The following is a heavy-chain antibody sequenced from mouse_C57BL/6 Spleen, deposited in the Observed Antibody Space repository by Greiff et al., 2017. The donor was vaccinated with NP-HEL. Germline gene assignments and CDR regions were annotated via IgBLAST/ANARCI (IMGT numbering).Heavy chain of an antibody. V-gene: IGHV1-61*01. D-gene: IGHD2-5*01. CDR2: IYPSDSET. J-gene: IGHJ2*01. Sequence: QVQLQQPGAEPVRPGSSVKLSCKASGYTFTSYWMDWVKQRPGQGLEWIGNIYPSDSETHYNQKFKDKATLTVDKSSSTAYMQLSSLTSEDSAVYYCARSYSNYYFDYWGQGTTLTVSS. CDR3: ARSYSNYYFDY. CDR1: GYTFTSYW.